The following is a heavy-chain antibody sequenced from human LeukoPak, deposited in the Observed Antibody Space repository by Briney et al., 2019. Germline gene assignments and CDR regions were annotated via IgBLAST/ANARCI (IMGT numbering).Heavy chain of an antibody. CDR2: IIPIFGTA. CDR1: GGTFSSYA. D-gene: IGHD6-19*01. Sequence: SVKVSCKVSGGTFSSYAISWVRQAPGQGLEWMGGIIPIFGTANYAQKFQGRVTITADESTSTAYMELSSLRSEDTAVYYCASTAVAGLYYYYGMDVWGKGTTVTVSS. CDR3: ASTAVAGLYYYYGMDV. J-gene: IGHJ6*04. V-gene: IGHV1-69*13.